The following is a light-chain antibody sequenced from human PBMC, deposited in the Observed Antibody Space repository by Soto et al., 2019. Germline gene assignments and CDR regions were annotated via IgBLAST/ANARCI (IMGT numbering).Light chain of an antibody. CDR1: QSLLFFNGITY. V-gene: IGKV2-30*01. CDR3: MRGTHWPIT. J-gene: IGKJ4*01. CDR2: EVS. Sequence: EVVLTQSPLSLPVTVGQPATVSCRSSQSLLFFNGITYLTWFHQRPGQPPRRLISEVSNRDSGVPDRFSGSGSGTDFTLEISRVEAEDVGFFYCMRGTHWPITFGGGTRVEIK.